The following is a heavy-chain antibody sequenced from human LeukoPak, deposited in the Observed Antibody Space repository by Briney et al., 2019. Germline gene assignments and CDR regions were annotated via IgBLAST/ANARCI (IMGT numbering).Heavy chain of an antibody. CDR2: ISGSGGST. Sequence: GGSLRLSCAASGFTFSSYAMSWVRQAPGRGLNGSSAISGSGGSTYYADSVKGRFTISRDNSKNTLYLQMNSLRAEDTAVYYCARAEVVQLWSEFDYWGQGTLVTVSS. CDR1: GFTFSSYA. J-gene: IGHJ4*02. V-gene: IGHV3-23*01. D-gene: IGHD5-18*01. CDR3: ARAEVVQLWSEFDY.